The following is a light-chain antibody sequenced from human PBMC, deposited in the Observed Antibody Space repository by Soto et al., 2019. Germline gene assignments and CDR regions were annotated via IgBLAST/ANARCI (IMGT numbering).Light chain of an antibody. V-gene: IGLV1-36*01. CDR3: APWDDRLTAWV. CDR1: NSNIGSNA. Sequence: QSVLTQSPSVSGAPRQSVNISCSGNNSNIGSNAVHWYQQLPGKAPKLLMYYNDMLPSGVSDRFSGSKSGTSASLAISGLQSEDEGDYYCAPWDDRLTAWVFGGGTKVTVL. CDR2: YND. J-gene: IGLJ3*02.